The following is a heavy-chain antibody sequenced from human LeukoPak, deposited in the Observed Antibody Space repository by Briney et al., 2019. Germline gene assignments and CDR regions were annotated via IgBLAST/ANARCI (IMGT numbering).Heavy chain of an antibody. CDR2: INHSGST. V-gene: IGHV4-34*01. Sequence: SETLSLTCAVYGGSFSGYYWSWIRQPPGKGLEWIGEINHSGSTNYNPSLKSRVTISVDTSKNQFSLKLSSVTAADTAVCYCARGLYDSSGYYYLGCFDYWGQGTLVTVSS. D-gene: IGHD3-22*01. CDR1: GGSFSGYY. CDR3: ARGLYDSSGYYYLGCFDY. J-gene: IGHJ4*02.